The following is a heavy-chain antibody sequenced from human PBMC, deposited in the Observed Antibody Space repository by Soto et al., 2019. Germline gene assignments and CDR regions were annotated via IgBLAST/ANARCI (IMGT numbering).Heavy chain of an antibody. Sequence: QVRLQESGPGLVKPSQTLSLTCTVSGGSVNSNGYYWSWIRQHPVKGLVFIGHIYYAGSTYYNPSLESRTTISRDTSKNQFALELTSVTAADTAVYYCARIYDFWSGHGAFDIWGQGSMVTVSS. D-gene: IGHD3-3*01. CDR1: GGSVNSNGYY. J-gene: IGHJ3*02. V-gene: IGHV4-31*03. CDR3: ARIYDFWSGHGAFDI. CDR2: IYYAGST.